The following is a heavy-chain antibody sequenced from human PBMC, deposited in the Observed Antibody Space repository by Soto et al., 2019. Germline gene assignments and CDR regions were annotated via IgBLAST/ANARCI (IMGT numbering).Heavy chain of an antibody. Sequence: GPVPPSETLSLTCTVSGGSISSYYWSWIRQPPGKGLEWIGYIYYSGSTNYNPSLKSRVTISVDTSKNQFSLKLSSVTAADTAVYYCARAAEYYYDSSGYYYPYYFDYWGQGTLVTVSS. CDR2: IYYSGST. D-gene: IGHD3-22*01. CDR1: GGSISSYY. CDR3: ARAAEYYYDSSGYYYPYYFDY. J-gene: IGHJ4*02. V-gene: IGHV4-59*01.